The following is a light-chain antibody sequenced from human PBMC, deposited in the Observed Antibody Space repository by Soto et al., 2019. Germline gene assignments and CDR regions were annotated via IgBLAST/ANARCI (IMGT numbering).Light chain of an antibody. Sequence: EIVMTQSPATLSVSPGERATLCCRASQSVSSNLAWYQQKPGQAPRLLIYGASTRATGIPARFSGSGSGTEFTLTISSLQSEDFAVYYCQQYNNWPPTWTFGQGTKVEIK. CDR1: QSVSSN. V-gene: IGKV3-15*01. CDR3: QQYNNWPPTWT. CDR2: GAS. J-gene: IGKJ1*01.